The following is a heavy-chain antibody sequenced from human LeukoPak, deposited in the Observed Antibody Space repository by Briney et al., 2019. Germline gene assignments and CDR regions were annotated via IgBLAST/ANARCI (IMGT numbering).Heavy chain of an antibody. V-gene: IGHV1-69*13. CDR1: GGTFSSYA. J-gene: IGHJ4*02. CDR3: ARVSDYVWGSYHLFDY. D-gene: IGHD3-16*02. CDR2: IIPIFGTA. Sequence: HRASVKVSCKASGGTFSSYAISWVRQAPGQGLEWMGGIIPIFGTANYAQKFQGRVTITADESTSTAYMELSSLGSEDTAVYYCARVSDYVWGSYHLFDYWGQGTLVTVSS.